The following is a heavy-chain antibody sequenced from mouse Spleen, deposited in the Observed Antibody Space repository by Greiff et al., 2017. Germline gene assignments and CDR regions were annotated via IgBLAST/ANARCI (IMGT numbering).Heavy chain of an antibody. Sequence: EVHLVESGGGLVQPGGSLSLSCAASGFTFTDYYMSWVRQPPGKALEWLGFIRNKANGYTTEYSASVKGRFTISRDNSQSILYLQMNALRAEDSATYYCARYMGNSYWYFDVWGAGTTVTVSS. D-gene: IGHD2-1*01. V-gene: IGHV7-3*01. J-gene: IGHJ1*01. CDR3: ARYMGNSYWYFDV. CDR2: IRNKANGYTT. CDR1: GFTFTDYY.